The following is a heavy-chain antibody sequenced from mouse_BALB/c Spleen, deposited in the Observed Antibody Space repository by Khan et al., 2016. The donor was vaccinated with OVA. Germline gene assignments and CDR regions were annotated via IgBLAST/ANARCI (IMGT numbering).Heavy chain of an antibody. J-gene: IGHJ3*01. CDR1: GYTFTSYY. CDR3: TRTVCGNPFAY. CDR2: ILPSNVDT. Sequence: QVQLQQSGAELVKPGASVKLSCKASGYTFTSYYMYWVKQRPGQGLEWIGGILPSNVDTFFNEKFKSKATLTVDRSSSTAYMQLSSLKPEDVTASYVTRTVCGNPFAYWGQGTLVTVSA. V-gene: IGHV1S120*01. D-gene: IGHD2-1*01.